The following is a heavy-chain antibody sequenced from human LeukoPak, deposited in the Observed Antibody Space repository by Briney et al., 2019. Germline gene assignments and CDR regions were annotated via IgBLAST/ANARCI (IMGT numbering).Heavy chain of an antibody. J-gene: IGHJ2*01. V-gene: IGHV4-59*01. Sequence: PSETLSLTCTVSGGSISSYYWSWIRQPPGKGLEWIGYIYYSGSTNYNPSLKSRVTISVDTSKNQFSLKLSSVTAADTAVYYCASKGYTAMAPPDWYFDLWGRGTLVTVSS. D-gene: IGHD5-18*01. CDR1: GGSISSYY. CDR3: ASKGYTAMAPPDWYFDL. CDR2: IYYSGST.